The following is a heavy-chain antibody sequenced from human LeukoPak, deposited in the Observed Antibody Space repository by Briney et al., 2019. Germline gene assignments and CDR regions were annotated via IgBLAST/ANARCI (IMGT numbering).Heavy chain of an antibody. Sequence: GGSLRLSCAASGFTFSSYGMHWVRQAPGEGLEWVAVISYDGSNKYYADSVKGRFTISRDNSKNMLYMKMNSLRVEDTAVYYCAKSGRYCSGSSCYQEASLDYWGQGTLVTVSS. CDR2: ISYDGSNK. CDR1: GFTFSSYG. J-gene: IGHJ4*02. V-gene: IGHV3-30*18. D-gene: IGHD2-15*01. CDR3: AKSGRYCSGSSCYQEASLDY.